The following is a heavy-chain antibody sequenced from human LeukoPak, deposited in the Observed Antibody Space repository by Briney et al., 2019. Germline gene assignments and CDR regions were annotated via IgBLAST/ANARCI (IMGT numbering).Heavy chain of an antibody. V-gene: IGHV3-9*01. CDR3: AKSPHPWDYYYMDV. CDR1: GFTFDDYA. CDR2: ISWNSGSI. J-gene: IGHJ6*03. D-gene: IGHD3-16*01. Sequence: PGGSLRLSCAASGFTFDDYATHWVRQAPGKGLEWVSGISWNSGSIGYADSVKGRFTISRDNAKNSLYLQMNSLRAEDTALYYCAKSPHPWDYYYMDVWGKGTTVTVSS.